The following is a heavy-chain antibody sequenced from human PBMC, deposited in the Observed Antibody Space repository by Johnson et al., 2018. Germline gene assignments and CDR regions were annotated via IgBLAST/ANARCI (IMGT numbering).Heavy chain of an antibody. V-gene: IGHV3-74*01. CDR3: AGDGGCADGSSGYYWQGYFQH. J-gene: IGHJ1*01. CDR1: GFIFSSYW. CDR2: ISNDGSST. Sequence: VQLQESGGGLVQPGGSLRLSCAASGFIFSSYWMHWVRQAPGRGLVWVSRISNDGSSTSYADSVKGRFTISRDNAKNTLYLQMNSLRAGDTAVYYCAGDGGCADGSSGYYWQGYFQHWGQGTLVTVCS. D-gene: IGHD3-22*01.